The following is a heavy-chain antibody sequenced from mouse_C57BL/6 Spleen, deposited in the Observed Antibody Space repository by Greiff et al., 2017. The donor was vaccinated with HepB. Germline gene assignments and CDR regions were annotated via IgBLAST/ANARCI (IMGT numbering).Heavy chain of an antibody. CDR1: GYTFTSYW. CDR3: ARSEYGNYGYFDV. CDR2: IDPSDSYT. V-gene: IGHV1-50*01. D-gene: IGHD2-10*02. Sequence: VQLQQPGAELVKPGASVKLSCKASGYTFTSYWMQWVKQRPGQGLEWIGEIDPSDSYTNYNQKFKGKATLTVDTSSSTAYMQLSSLTSEDSAVYYCARSEYGNYGYFDVWGTGTTVTVSS. J-gene: IGHJ1*03.